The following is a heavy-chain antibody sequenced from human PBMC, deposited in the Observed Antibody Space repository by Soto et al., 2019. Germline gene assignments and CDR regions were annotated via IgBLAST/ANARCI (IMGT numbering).Heavy chain of an antibody. Sequence: QVQLVQSGAEVKKPGSSVKVSCKASGGTFSSYAFSWVRQAPGQGLEWMGGIIPIFGTANYARKFQGRVTITADESTSTAYMELSSLRSEDTAVYYCARVRVRFLEWLGSEGWGQGTLVTVSS. J-gene: IGHJ4*02. CDR1: GGTFSSYA. CDR3: ARVRVRFLEWLGSEG. D-gene: IGHD3-3*01. V-gene: IGHV1-69*12. CDR2: IIPIFGTA.